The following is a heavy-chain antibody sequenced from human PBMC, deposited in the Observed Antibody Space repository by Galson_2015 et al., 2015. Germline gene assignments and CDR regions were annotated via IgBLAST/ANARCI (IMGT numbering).Heavy chain of an antibody. CDR3: ATEFYYGSGSYSWFDP. Sequence: SVKVSCKVSGYTLTELSMHWVRQAPGKGLEWMGGFDPEDGETIYAQKFQGRVTMTEDTSTDTAYMELSSLRSEDTAVYYCATEFYYGSGSYSWFDPWGQGTLVTVSS. CDR1: GYTLTELS. J-gene: IGHJ5*02. D-gene: IGHD3-10*01. CDR2: FDPEDGET. V-gene: IGHV1-24*01.